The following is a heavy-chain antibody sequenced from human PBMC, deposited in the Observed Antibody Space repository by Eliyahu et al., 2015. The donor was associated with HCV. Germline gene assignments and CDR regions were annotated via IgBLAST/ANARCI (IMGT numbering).Heavy chain of an antibody. Sequence: QVQLVESGGGVVQPGRSLRLSCAAXGFTFXXYGMHGVRXAPGKGLGXVXVXWYDGSNKYYADSVKGRFTISRDNSKNTLYLQMNSLRAEDTAVYYCARDKWELPSTSYWYFDLWGRGTLVTVSS. V-gene: IGHV3-33*01. CDR2: XWYDGSNK. CDR1: GFTFXXYG. D-gene: IGHD1-26*01. J-gene: IGHJ2*01. CDR3: ARDKWELPSTSYWYFDL.